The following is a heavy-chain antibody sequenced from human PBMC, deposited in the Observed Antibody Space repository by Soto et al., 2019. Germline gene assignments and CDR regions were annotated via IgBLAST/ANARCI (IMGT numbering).Heavy chain of an antibody. Sequence: SETLSLTCTVSGGSISSSSYYWGWIRQPPGKGLEWIGSIYYSGSTYYNPSLKSRVTISVDTSKNQFSLKLSSVTAADTAVYYCARPAAADDYWGQGTLVTVSS. CDR1: GGSISSSSYY. CDR3: ARPAAADDY. CDR2: IYYSGST. D-gene: IGHD6-13*01. V-gene: IGHV4-39*01. J-gene: IGHJ4*02.